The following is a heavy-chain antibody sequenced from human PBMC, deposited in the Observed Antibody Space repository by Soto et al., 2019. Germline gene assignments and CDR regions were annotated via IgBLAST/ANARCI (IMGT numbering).Heavy chain of an antibody. Sequence: PGGSLRLSCAASGFTFSSYAVHWVRQAPGKGLEWVAVISYDGSNKYYADSVKGRFTISRDNSKNTLYLQMNSLRAEDTAVYYCARDPGITGTSAAYYGMDVWGQGTTVTVSS. D-gene: IGHD1-20*01. CDR1: GFTFSSYA. CDR3: ARDPGITGTSAAYYGMDV. V-gene: IGHV3-30-3*01. CDR2: ISYDGSNK. J-gene: IGHJ6*02.